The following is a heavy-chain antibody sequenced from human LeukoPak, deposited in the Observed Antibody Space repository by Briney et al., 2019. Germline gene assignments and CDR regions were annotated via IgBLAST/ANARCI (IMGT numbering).Heavy chain of an antibody. CDR2: INIGGTNT. J-gene: IGHJ5*02. Sequence: GGSLRLSCAASGFTFNTYNISWTRQAQGKGLEWLSYINIGGTNTHYADSVKGRFTISRDNAKKSLYLEMNNLRAEDTAVYYCATDGAGFDTWGQGVLVTVSS. CDR1: GFTFNTYN. CDR3: ATDGAGFDT. V-gene: IGHV3-11*01.